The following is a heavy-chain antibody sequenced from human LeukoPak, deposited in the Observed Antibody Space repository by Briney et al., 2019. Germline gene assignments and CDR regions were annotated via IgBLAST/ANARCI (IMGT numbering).Heavy chain of an antibody. D-gene: IGHD2-15*01. V-gene: IGHV3-7*03. J-gene: IGHJ4*02. Sequence: PGGSLRLSCAASGFTFSRHWMYWVRQAPGKGLEWVANIKQDGSAKPYVDSVEGRFTISRGNAKNSLFLQMNSLRAEDTAVYYCARDNGWSADFWGQGTLVTVSS. CDR1: GFTFSRHW. CDR2: IKQDGSAK. CDR3: ARDNGWSADF.